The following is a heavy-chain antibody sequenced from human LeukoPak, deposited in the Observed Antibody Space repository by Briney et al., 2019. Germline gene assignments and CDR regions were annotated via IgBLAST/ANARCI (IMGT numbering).Heavy chain of an antibody. Sequence: ASVKVSCKASGGTFSSYAISWVRRAPGQGLEWMGGIIPIFGTANYAQKFQGRVTITTDESTSTAYMELSSLRSEDTAVYYCAILLWFGESLPDYWGQGTLVTVSS. V-gene: IGHV1-69*05. CDR2: IIPIFGTA. CDR3: AILLWFGESLPDY. D-gene: IGHD3-10*01. J-gene: IGHJ4*02. CDR1: GGTFSSYA.